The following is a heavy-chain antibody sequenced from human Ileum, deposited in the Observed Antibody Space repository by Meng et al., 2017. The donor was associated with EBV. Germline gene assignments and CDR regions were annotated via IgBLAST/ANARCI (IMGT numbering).Heavy chain of an antibody. CDR2: INHSGST. Sequence: QVQLQQWGAGLLNPSETLSLTCAVYGGSFSGYYWTWIRQPPGKGLEWIGEINHSGSTSYNPSLKSRVTISVDKNQFSLKLSSVTAADTAVYYCVRGFYTYGSSCFDYWGQGTLVTVSS. CDR1: GGSFSGYY. D-gene: IGHD6-13*01. V-gene: IGHV4-34*01. J-gene: IGHJ4*02. CDR3: VRGFYTYGSSCFDY.